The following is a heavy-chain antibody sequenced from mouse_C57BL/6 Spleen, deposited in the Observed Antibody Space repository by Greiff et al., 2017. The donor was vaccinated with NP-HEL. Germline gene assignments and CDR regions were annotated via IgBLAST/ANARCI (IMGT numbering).Heavy chain of an antibody. CDR2: IRSKSNNYAT. D-gene: IGHD1-1*01. Sequence: EVHLVESGGGLVQPKGSLKLSCAASGFSFNTYAMNWVRQAPGKGLEWVARIRSKSNNYATYYADSVKDRFTISRDDSESMLYLQMNNLKTEDTAMYYCVRQYYGSSYRWYFDVWGTGTTVTVSS. CDR1: GFSFNTYA. V-gene: IGHV10-1*01. CDR3: VRQYYGSSYRWYFDV. J-gene: IGHJ1*03.